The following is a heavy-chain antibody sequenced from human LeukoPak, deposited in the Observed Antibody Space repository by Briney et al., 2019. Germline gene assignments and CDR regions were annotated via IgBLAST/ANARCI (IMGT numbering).Heavy chain of an antibody. D-gene: IGHD3-16*01. CDR3: ARGGGLDV. CDR1: GFTFSSFW. CDR2: INHNGNVN. Sequence: GGSLRLSCEASGFTFSSFWMSWVRQAPGKGLEWVASINHNGNVNYYVDSVKGRFTISRDNAKNSLYLQMSNLRAEDTAVYFCARGGGLDVWGQGATVTVSS. V-gene: IGHV3-7*03. J-gene: IGHJ6*02.